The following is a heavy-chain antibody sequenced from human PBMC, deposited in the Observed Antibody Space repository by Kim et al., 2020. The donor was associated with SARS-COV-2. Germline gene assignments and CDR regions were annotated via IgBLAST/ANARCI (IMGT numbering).Heavy chain of an antibody. D-gene: IGHD2-21*02. CDR3: ARGSIAYCGGDCYSCDY. V-gene: IGHV1-69*13. CDR1: GGTFSSYA. J-gene: IGHJ4*02. Sequence: SVKVSCKASGGTFSSYAISWVRQAPGQGLEWMGGIIPIFGTANYAQKFQGRVTITADESTSTAYMELSSLRSEDTAVYYCARGSIAYCGGDCYSCDYWGQGTLVTVSS. CDR2: IIPIFGTA.